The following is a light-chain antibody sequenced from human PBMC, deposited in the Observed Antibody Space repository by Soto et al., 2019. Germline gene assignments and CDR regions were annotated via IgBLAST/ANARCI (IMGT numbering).Light chain of an antibody. J-gene: IGLJ2*01. V-gene: IGLV2-8*01. CDR3: SSYAGSNNLV. Sequence: QSALTQPPSAPGSPGQSVTISCTGTSSDVGGYNYVSWYQQHPGKAPKLMIYEVSKRPSGCPDRFSGSKSGNTASLPVSGLQAEDEADYYCSSYAGSNNLVFGGGTKLTVL. CDR1: SSDVGGYNY. CDR2: EVS.